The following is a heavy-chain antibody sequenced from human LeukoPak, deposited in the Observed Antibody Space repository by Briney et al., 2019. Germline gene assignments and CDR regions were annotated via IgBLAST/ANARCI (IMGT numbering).Heavy chain of an antibody. CDR3: ARDYSGSSGNYPFDAFDI. V-gene: IGHV4-38-2*02. J-gene: IGHJ3*02. Sequence: SETLSLTCTVSGYSISSGYYWGWIRQPPGKGLEWLGQIYETGSTNHNPSLKSRLSMSLDKSKNQFSLKLNSVTAADTAVYYCARDYSGSSGNYPFDAFDIWGQGTMVTVSS. CDR2: IYETGST. D-gene: IGHD3-22*01. CDR1: GYSISSGYY.